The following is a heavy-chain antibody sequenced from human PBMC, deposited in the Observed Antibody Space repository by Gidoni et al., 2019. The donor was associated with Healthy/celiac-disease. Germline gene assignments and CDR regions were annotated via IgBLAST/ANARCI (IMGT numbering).Heavy chain of an antibody. V-gene: IGHV3-30*18. D-gene: IGHD3-22*01. CDR1: GFTFSRYG. Sequence: QVQLVESGGGVVQPGRSLRLSCAASGFTFSRYGMHWVRQAPGKGLEWVAVISYDGSNKYYADSVKGRFTISRDNSKNTLYLQMNNLSPEDTAVYYCAKDRINMIVEVPDYWGQGTLVTVSS. CDR2: ISYDGSNK. J-gene: IGHJ4*02. CDR3: AKDRINMIVEVPDY.